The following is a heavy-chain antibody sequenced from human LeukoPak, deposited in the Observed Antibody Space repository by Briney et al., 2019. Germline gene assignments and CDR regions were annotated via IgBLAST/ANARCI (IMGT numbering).Heavy chain of an antibody. J-gene: IGHJ4*02. Sequence: SETLSLTCAVYGGSFSGYYWSWIRQPPGKGLEWIGEIKHSGSTNYNPSLKSRVIISVDTSKNQFSLKLSSVTAADTAVYYCASGLAIDYWGQGTLVTVSS. D-gene: IGHD1-1*01. CDR2: IKHSGST. CDR1: GGSFSGYY. CDR3: ASGLAIDY. V-gene: IGHV4-34*01.